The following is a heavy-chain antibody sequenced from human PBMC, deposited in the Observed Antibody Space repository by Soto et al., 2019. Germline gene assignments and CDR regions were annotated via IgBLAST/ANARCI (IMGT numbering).Heavy chain of an antibody. CDR3: VRDERDSCRGGNCFSFDY. Sequence: QVHLVQSGAEVKKPGASVKVSCKASGYAFTSYGMSWVRQAPGQGLEWMGWINTYNSDTNSAPRLQGRITMTTDTYTSTAYMELRSLPSDDTAVYYCVRDERDSCRGGNCFSFDYWGQGTLVSVSS. J-gene: IGHJ4*02. CDR2: INTYNSDT. V-gene: IGHV1-18*04. D-gene: IGHD2-15*01. CDR1: GYAFTSYG.